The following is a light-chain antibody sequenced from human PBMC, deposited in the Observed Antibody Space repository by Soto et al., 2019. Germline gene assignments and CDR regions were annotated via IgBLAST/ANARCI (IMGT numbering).Light chain of an antibody. V-gene: IGKV1-39*01. CDR2: GAS. CDR3: QQLKSYPLT. Sequence: DIQLTQSPSSLSASVGDSVTLTCLASQSITIYLNWYQQKPGEAPNLLIFGASTLQSGVPSRFSGSGSGTDFTLTISSLQPEDFATYYCQQLKSYPLTFGGGTKVDIK. CDR1: QSITIY. J-gene: IGKJ4*01.